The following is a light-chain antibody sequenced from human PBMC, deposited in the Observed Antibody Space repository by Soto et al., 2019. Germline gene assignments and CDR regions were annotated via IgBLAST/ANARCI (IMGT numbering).Light chain of an antibody. CDR3: QQGSTWPWT. J-gene: IGKJ1*01. CDR1: QSVSSS. Sequence: IVLTQSPATLSLSPGERATLSCRASQSVSSSLAWYQQKLGQAPRLLIYEASDRATGIPARFSGSGSGTDFTLSISSLEPEDFAVYYCQQGSTWPWTFGQGTKVEIK. CDR2: EAS. V-gene: IGKV3-11*01.